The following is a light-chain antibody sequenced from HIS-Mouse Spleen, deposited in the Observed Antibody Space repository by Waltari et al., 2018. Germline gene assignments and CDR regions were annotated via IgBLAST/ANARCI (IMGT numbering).Light chain of an antibody. V-gene: IGKV1-8*01. CDR1: EGISSY. CDR2: AAS. Sequence: AIRMTQSPPPFSASTGDRVTITCRASEGISSYLAWYQQKPGKAPKILIYAASTLQSGVPSRFGGSGSGTDFTLTSSCLQSEDFATYCCQQYYSYPYTFGEATKLEIK. J-gene: IGKJ2*01. CDR3: QQYYSYPYT.